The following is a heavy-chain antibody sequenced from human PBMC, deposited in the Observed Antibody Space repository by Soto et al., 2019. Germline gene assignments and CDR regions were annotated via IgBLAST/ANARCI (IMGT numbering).Heavy chain of an antibody. Sequence: GESLKISCKGSGYSFTTYWIGWVRQMPGKGLEWMGIIYPGDSDTKYSPSFQGQVTISADKSISTAYRQWSSLKASDTAMYYCARHGRGTGYDHYYYYGMDVWGQGTTVTVSS. J-gene: IGHJ6*02. D-gene: IGHD1-26*01. CDR3: ARHGRGTGYDHYYYYGMDV. V-gene: IGHV5-51*01. CDR1: GYSFTTYW. CDR2: IYPGDSDT.